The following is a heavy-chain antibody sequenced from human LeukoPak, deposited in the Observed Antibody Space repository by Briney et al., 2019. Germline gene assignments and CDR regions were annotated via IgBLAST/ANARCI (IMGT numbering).Heavy chain of an antibody. V-gene: IGHV1-18*01. D-gene: IGHD3-22*01. Sequence: ASVKVFCKASGYTFTSYGISWVRQAPGQGLEWMGWISAYNGNTHYAQNLQGRVTMTRHTSTSTAYTEMRSLRSDDTAVFYCARDGHRMYYYESNDYRFDSWGQGNLVTVSS. CDR1: GYTFTSYG. CDR3: ARDGHRMYYYESNDYRFDS. J-gene: IGHJ4*02. CDR2: ISAYNGNT.